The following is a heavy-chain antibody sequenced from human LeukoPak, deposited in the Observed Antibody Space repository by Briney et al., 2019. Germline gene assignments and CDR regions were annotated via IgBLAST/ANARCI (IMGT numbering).Heavy chain of an antibody. CDR3: ARGATSGDYHYYGMDV. CDR2: IWYDGSNK. D-gene: IGHD3-3*01. Sequence: GGSLRLSCAASGFTFSSYGMHWVRHAPGKGLEWVAVIWYDGSNKYYADSVKGRFTISRDNSKNTLYLQMNSLRAEDTAVYYCARGATSGDYHYYGMDVWGQGTTVTVSS. CDR1: GFTFSSYG. V-gene: IGHV3-33*01. J-gene: IGHJ6*02.